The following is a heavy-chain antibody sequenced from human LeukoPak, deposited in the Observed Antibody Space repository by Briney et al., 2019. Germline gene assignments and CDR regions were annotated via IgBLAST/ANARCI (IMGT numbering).Heavy chain of an antibody. D-gene: IGHD3-10*01. J-gene: IGHJ4*02. CDR1: GGSISSDY. CDR3: AGGRFVYYGSGSYYNNGADFDY. Sequence: SETLSLTCTVSGGSISSDYWSWIRQPAGKGLEWIGRIYTSGSTNYNPSLKSRVTMSVDTSKNQFSLKLSSVTAADTAVYYCAGGRFVYYGSGSYYNNGADFDYWGQGTLVTVSS. V-gene: IGHV4-4*07. CDR2: IYTSGST.